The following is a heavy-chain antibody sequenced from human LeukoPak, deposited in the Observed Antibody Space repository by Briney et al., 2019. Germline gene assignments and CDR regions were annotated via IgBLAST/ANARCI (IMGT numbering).Heavy chain of an antibody. D-gene: IGHD5-18*01. CDR1: GGTFSSYA. V-gene: IGHV1-69*13. CDR3: ATPDRGYSYGYGFDY. Sequence: SVKVSCKASGGTFSSYAISWVRQAPGQGLEWMGGIIPIFGTANYAQKFQGRVTITADESTSTAYMELSSLRSEDTAVYYCATPDRGYSYGYGFDYWGQGTLVTVSS. CDR2: IIPIFGTA. J-gene: IGHJ4*02.